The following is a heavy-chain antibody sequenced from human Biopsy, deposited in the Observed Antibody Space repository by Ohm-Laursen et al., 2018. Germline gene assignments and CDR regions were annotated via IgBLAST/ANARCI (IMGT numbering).Heavy chain of an antibody. V-gene: IGHV3-33*01. CDR3: ARGLSSGWYGYFDV. CDR2: IWYDGTNE. J-gene: IGHJ2*01. D-gene: IGHD6-19*01. CDR1: GFTFGHYA. Sequence: SLRLSCTASGFTFGHYAMHWVRQAPGKGLEWISLIWYDGTNEDYEDSVKGRFTISRDNSKNTLYLQINTLTLEDTAFYYCARGLSSGWYGYFDVWGRGTLVTVSS.